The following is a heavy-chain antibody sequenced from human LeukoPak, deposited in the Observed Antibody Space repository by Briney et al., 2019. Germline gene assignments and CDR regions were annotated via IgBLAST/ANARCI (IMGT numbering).Heavy chain of an antibody. CDR2: INHSGST. CDR3: ARARHGDYYYYYYYMDV. Sequence: SETLSLTCTVSGDSFNSYYWSWIRQPPGKGLEWVGEINHSGSTNYNPSLKSRVTISVDTSKNQFSLKLSSVTAADTAVYYCARARHGDYYYYYYYMDVWGKGTTVTVSS. CDR1: GDSFNSYY. J-gene: IGHJ6*03. V-gene: IGHV4-34*01. D-gene: IGHD4-17*01.